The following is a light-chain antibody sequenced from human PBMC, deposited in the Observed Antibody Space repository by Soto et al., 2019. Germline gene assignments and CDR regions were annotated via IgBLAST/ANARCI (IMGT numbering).Light chain of an antibody. J-gene: IGLJ1*01. V-gene: IGLV1-40*01. Sequence: QSVLTQPTSVSGAPGQRVTISCTGSSSNIGAGYDVHWYQQLPGTAPKLLIYGNSNRPSGVPDRFSGSKSGPSASLAITGRQVEDEADYYCQSYDSSLSGYVFGTGTKLTVL. CDR1: SSNIGAGYD. CDR2: GNS. CDR3: QSYDSSLSGYV.